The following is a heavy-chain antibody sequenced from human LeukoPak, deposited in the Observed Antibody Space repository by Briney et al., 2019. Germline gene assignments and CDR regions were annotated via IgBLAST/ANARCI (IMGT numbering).Heavy chain of an antibody. V-gene: IGHV3-30-3*01. CDR1: GFTFSSYA. Sequence: PGGSLRLSCAASGFTFSSYAMHWVRQAPGKGLEWVAVISYDGSNKYYADSVEGRFTISRDNSKNTLYLQMNSLRAEDTAVYYCARAGFLEWLPSDAFDIWGQGTMVTVSS. CDR3: ARAGFLEWLPSDAFDI. CDR2: ISYDGSNK. J-gene: IGHJ3*02. D-gene: IGHD3-3*01.